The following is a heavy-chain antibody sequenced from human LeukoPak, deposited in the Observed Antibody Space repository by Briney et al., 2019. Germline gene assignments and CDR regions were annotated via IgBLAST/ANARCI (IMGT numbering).Heavy chain of an antibody. Sequence: GGFLRLSCAASGFTFSSYVMNWVRQAPGKGLEWVSGISSSGGSTYYADSVRGRYTISRDNSKNTLYLQLNSLRAEDTAVYYCASGMGGSYYLNYWGQGTLVTVSP. V-gene: IGHV3-23*01. CDR1: GFTFSSYV. J-gene: IGHJ4*02. CDR2: ISSSGGST. D-gene: IGHD1-26*01. CDR3: ASGMGGSYYLNY.